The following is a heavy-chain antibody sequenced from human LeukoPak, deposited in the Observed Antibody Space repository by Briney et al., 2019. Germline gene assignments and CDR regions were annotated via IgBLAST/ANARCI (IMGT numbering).Heavy chain of an antibody. D-gene: IGHD5-18*01. CDR1: GFTFSTYS. CDR2: ISSSSSYT. Sequence: GGSLRLSCAVSGFTFSTYSMTWVRQAPGKGLEWVSYISSSSSYTNYADSVKGRFTISRDNAKNSLYLQMNSLRAEDTAVYYCARDLRGTAMSQETNFDYWGQGTLVTVSS. CDR3: ARDLRGTAMSQETNFDY. J-gene: IGHJ4*02. V-gene: IGHV3-21*05.